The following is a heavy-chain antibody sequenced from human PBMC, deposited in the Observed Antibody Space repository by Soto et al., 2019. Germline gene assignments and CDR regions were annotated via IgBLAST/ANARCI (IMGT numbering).Heavy chain of an antibody. D-gene: IGHD3-22*01. CDR3: AREKDSGYYDY. CDR2: VYYSGST. J-gene: IGHJ4*02. Sequence: PSETLSLTCTVTGDSVNSYYWSWMRQPPGKGLECMGYVYYSGSTNYNPSLKSRVTISVDTSKNQFSLKLSSVTAADTAVYYCAREKDSGYYDYWGQGXLVTVYS. V-gene: IGHV4-59*02. CDR1: GDSVNSYY.